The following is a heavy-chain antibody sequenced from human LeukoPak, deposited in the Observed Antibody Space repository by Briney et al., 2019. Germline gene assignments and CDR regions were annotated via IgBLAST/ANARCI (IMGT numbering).Heavy chain of an antibody. V-gene: IGHV1-2*02. J-gene: IGHJ4*02. CDR3: ATGGSSYKNFDY. D-gene: IGHD1-26*01. CDR1: GYTFTGYY. Sequence: ASVKVSCKASGYTFTGYYMHWVRQAPGQGLEWMGWINPNSGGTNYAQKFQGRVTITADKSTSTAYMELSSLRSEDTAVYYCATGGSSYKNFDYWGQGTLVTVSS. CDR2: INPNSGGT.